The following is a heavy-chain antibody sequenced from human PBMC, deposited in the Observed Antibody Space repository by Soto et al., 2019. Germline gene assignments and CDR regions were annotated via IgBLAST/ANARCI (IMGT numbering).Heavy chain of an antibody. J-gene: IGHJ4*02. CDR3: ASHRGNTYGPYDY. V-gene: IGHV4-4*02. CDR2: ISDSGNT. Sequence: VQLQESGPGRVKPSGTLSLTCAVSGGSISSGNWWSWVRQSPRKGLEWIGEISDSGNTNHNPSLKSRVTISIYKSKNQFSLKLTSVTAADTAVYYCASHRGNTYGPYDYWGQGTLVTVSS. CDR1: GGSISSGNW. D-gene: IGHD5-18*01.